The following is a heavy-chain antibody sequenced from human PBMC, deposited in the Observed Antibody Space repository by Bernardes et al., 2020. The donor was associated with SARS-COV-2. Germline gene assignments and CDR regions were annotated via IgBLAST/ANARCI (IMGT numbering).Heavy chain of an antibody. D-gene: IGHD6-6*01. V-gene: IGHV4-39*07. CDR2: IYYSGST. J-gene: IGHJ4*02. CDR3: ARGHSSSSVLIDY. CDR1: GGSISSSSYY. Sequence: SETLSLTCTVSGGSISSSSYYWGWIRPPPGKGLEWIGSIYYSGSTYYNPSLKSRVTISVDTSKNQFSLKLSSVTAADTAVYYCARGHSSSSVLIDYWGQGTLVTVSS.